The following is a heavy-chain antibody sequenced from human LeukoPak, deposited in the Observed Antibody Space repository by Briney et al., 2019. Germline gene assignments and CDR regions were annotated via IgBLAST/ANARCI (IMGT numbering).Heavy chain of an antibody. CDR3: VRGIVVVPAAITWGYYYYYMDV. J-gene: IGHJ6*03. D-gene: IGHD2-2*02. Sequence: PSQTLSLTCTVSGGSISSGSYYWSWIRQPAGKGLEWIGRIYTSGSTNYNLSLKSRVTISVDTSKNQFSLKLSSVTAADTAVYYCVRGIVVVPAAITWGYYYYYMDVWGKGTTVTVSS. CDR2: IYTSGST. V-gene: IGHV4-61*02. CDR1: GGSISSGSYY.